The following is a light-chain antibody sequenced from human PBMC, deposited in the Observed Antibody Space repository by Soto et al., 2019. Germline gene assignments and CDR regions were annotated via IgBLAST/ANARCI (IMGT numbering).Light chain of an antibody. J-gene: IGLJ7*01. V-gene: IGLV2-14*03. CDR2: DVT. Sequence: QSALTQPASVSGSPGQSITISCTGTSSDVGGYNYVSWYQHHPGKAPKLMIHDVTNRPSGVSNRFSGSKSGNTASLTISGLQAEDEADYYCSSYTSSNIPVFGGGTQLTVL. CDR1: SSDVGGYNY. CDR3: SSYTSSNIPV.